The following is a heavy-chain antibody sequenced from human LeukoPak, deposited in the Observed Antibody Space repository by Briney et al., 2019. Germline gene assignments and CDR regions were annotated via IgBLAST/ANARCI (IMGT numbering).Heavy chain of an antibody. Sequence: GASVKVSCKASGYTFTSYDINWVRQATGQGLEWMGWMNPNSGNTGYAQKFQGRVTITRNTSISTAYMELSSLRSEDTAVYYCARGRPYYDFWSGYDDAFDIWGQGTMVTVSS. D-gene: IGHD3-3*01. CDR3: ARGRPYYDFWSGYDDAFDI. J-gene: IGHJ3*02. CDR2: MNPNSGNT. V-gene: IGHV1-8*03. CDR1: GYTFTSYD.